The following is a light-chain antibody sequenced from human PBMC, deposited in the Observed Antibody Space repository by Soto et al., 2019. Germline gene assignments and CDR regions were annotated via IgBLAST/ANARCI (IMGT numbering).Light chain of an antibody. Sequence: GDRVTITCRASQSISSWLAGYQQKPGKAPKLLIYDASSLESGVPSRFSGSGSGREFTLTISSLQPDDFATYYCQHYNSYSEAFGQGTKVDIK. CDR2: DAS. J-gene: IGKJ1*01. V-gene: IGKV1-5*01. CDR1: QSISSW. CDR3: QHYNSYSEA.